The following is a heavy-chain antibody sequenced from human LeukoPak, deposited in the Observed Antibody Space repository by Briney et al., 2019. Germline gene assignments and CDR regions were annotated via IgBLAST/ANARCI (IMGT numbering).Heavy chain of an antibody. CDR3: ARSTTVTTSSTS. CDR1: GFTFSDYF. CDR2: ISSSSSYI. Sequence: PGGSLRLSCAASGFTFSDYFMSWIRQAPGKGLEWVSSISSSSSYIYYADSVKGRFTISRDNAKNSLYLQMNSLRAEDTAVYYCARSTTVTTSSTSWGQGTLVTVSS. D-gene: IGHD4-17*01. J-gene: IGHJ5*02. V-gene: IGHV3-11*06.